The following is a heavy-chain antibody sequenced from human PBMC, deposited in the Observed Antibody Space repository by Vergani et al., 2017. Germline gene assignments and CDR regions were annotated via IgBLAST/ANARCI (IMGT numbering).Heavy chain of an antibody. V-gene: IGHV4-61*02. Sequence: QVQLQESGPGLLKPSQTLSLTCTVSGASVSRGTYYWTWIRQPAGKKLEWIVRMYTSGHTIYNPSLESRVTMSVDTSKNQFSLQLSSVTAADTAVYYCAREGSNYFDYWGQGTLVTVSS. J-gene: IGHJ4*02. CDR2: MYTSGHT. CDR3: AREGSNYFDY. CDR1: GASVSRGTYY.